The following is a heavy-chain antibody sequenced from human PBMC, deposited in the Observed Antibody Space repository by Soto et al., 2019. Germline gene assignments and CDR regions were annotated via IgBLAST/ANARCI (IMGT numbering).Heavy chain of an antibody. CDR2: INHSGST. D-gene: IGHD4-17*01. V-gene: IGHV4-34*01. CDR3: ARHYGGNLDNWFDP. Sequence: QVQLQQWGAGLLKPSETLSLTCAVYGGSFSGYYWSWIRQPPGKGLEWIGEINHSGSTNYNPSLKSRVTISVDTSKNQFSLKLSSVTAADTAVYYCARHYGGNLDNWFDPWGQGTLVTVSS. CDR1: GGSFSGYY. J-gene: IGHJ5*02.